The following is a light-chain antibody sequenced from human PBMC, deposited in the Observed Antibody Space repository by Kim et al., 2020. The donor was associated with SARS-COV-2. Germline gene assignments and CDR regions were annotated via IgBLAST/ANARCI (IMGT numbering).Light chain of an antibody. V-gene: IGLV7-46*01. CDR1: TGAVTSGHY. J-gene: IGLJ2*01. CDR2: DTT. CDR3: LLSYSGPRV. Sequence: PGGTVILSCGCSTGAVTSGHYPYWFRQKPGQIPRALIYDTTVTHAWTPARFSGSLLGGKAALTLSGAQPEDEAEYYCLLSYSGPRVFGGGTQLTVL.